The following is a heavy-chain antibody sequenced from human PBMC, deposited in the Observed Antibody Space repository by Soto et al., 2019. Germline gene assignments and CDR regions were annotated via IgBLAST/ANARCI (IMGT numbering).Heavy chain of an antibody. Sequence: SQTLSLTCAISGDSVSSNSAAWNWIRQSPSRGLEWLGRTYYRSKWYNDYAVSVKSRITINPDTSKNQFSLQLNSVTPGDTAVYYCARDKFYDFWSGYSSDYYSYGMDVWGQGTTVTVSS. CDR3: ARDKFYDFWSGYSSDYYSYGMDV. CDR2: TYYRSKWYN. CDR1: GDSVSSNSAA. V-gene: IGHV6-1*01. J-gene: IGHJ6*02. D-gene: IGHD3-3*01.